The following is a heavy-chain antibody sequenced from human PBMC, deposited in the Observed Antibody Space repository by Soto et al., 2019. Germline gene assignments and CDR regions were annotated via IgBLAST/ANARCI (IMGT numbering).Heavy chain of an antibody. J-gene: IGHJ3*02. CDR3: ATERDCSGGSCYSGAFDI. V-gene: IGHV3-11*01. Sequence: GGSLRLSCAASGFTFSDYYMSWIRQAPGKGLEWVSYISSSGSTIYYADSVKGRFTISRDNAKNSLYLQMNSLRAEDTAVYYCATERDCSGGSCYSGAFDIWGQGTMVTVSS. CDR2: ISSSGSTI. D-gene: IGHD2-15*01. CDR1: GFTFSDYY.